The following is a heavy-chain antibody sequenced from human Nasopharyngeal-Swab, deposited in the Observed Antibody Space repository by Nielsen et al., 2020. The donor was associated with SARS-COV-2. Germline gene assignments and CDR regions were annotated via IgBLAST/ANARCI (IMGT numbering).Heavy chain of an antibody. Sequence: LRLSCTVSGGSISSGSYYWSWIRQPAGKGLEWIGRIYTSGSTNYNPSLKSRVTISVDTSKNQFSLKLSSVTAADTAVYYCARQSRSRSGWLPPSDYWGQGTLVTVSS. CDR2: IYTSGST. J-gene: IGHJ4*02. CDR3: ARQSRSRSGWLPPSDY. V-gene: IGHV4-61*02. D-gene: IGHD6-19*01. CDR1: GGSISSGSYY.